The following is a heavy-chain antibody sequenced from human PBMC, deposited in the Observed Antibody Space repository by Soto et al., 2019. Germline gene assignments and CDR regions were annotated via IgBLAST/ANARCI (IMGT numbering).Heavy chain of an antibody. CDR3: ARALLGYCSGGSCYPNQYNWFDP. CDR2: IYYSGST. V-gene: IGHV4-39*01. CDR1: GGSISSSSYY. D-gene: IGHD2-15*01. Sequence: SETLSLTCTVSGGSISSSSYYWGWIRQPPGKGLEWIGSIYYSGSTYYNPSLKSRVTVSVDTSKNQFSLKLSSVTAADTAVYYCARALLGYCSGGSCYPNQYNWFDPWGQRTLVTVSS. J-gene: IGHJ5*02.